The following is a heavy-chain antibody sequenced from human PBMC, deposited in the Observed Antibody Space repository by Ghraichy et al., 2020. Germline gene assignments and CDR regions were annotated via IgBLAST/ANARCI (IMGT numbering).Heavy chain of an antibody. Sequence: ESLNISCTVSGGSISSGTYYWGWIRQPPGQGLEWIGSVFHSGSTYYNPSLKSRVTISVDTSTNQFSLRLTSVTAADTAVYYCARPEPGIGVAGFECWGQGTLVTVSS. CDR2: VFHSGST. J-gene: IGHJ4*02. V-gene: IGHV4-39*01. D-gene: IGHD6-19*01. CDR1: GGSISSGTYY. CDR3: ARPEPGIGVAGFEC.